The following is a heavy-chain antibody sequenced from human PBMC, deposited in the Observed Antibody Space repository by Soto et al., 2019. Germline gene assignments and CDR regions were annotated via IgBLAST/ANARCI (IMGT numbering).Heavy chain of an antibody. Sequence: QVQLQESGPGLVKPSQTLSLTCTVSGGSISSDVYYWGWIRQLTGKGLQWIGYTHYSGRSYYNPSLRIRVTVSLDTSKNQFSLLLTSVTAADTAVYFCATYYYTSGDYSHLFDYWGQGTLVTVSS. D-gene: IGHD3-10*01. J-gene: IGHJ4*02. CDR2: THYSGRS. V-gene: IGHV4-31*03. CDR1: GGSISSDVYY. CDR3: ATYYYTSGDYSHLFDY.